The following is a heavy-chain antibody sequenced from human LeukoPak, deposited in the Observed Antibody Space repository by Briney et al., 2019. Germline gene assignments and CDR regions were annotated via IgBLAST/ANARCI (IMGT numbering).Heavy chain of an antibody. CDR1: GDSISSYY. J-gene: IGHJ5*02. CDR3: ARLKLEVVTAIYWFDP. CDR2: IYYSGST. V-gene: IGHV4-59*08. D-gene: IGHD2-21*02. Sequence: SETLSLTCTVSGDSISSYYWSWIRQPPGKGLEWIGYIYYSGSTNYNPSLKSRVTISVDTSKNQFSLKLSSVTAADTAVYYCARLKLEVVTAIYWFDPWGQGTLVTVSS.